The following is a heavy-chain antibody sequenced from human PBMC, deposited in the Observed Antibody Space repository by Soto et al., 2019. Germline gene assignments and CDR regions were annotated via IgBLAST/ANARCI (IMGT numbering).Heavy chain of an antibody. D-gene: IGHD1-26*01. CDR2: VNSDGKSR. Sequence: GGSLSLSCAASGFPFSSYCMYWFRQPPRKGRVWGSRVNSDGKSRSHADSVKGRVTISRDNAKNRLYLQMNSLRAEDTAVYSCARGQSTNFKYWGQGTLVTVSS. V-gene: IGHV3-74*01. J-gene: IGHJ4*02. CDR1: GFPFSSYC. CDR3: ARGQSTNFKY.